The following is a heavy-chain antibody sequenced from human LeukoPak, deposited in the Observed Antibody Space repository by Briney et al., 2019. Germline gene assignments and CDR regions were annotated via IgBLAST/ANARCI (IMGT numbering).Heavy chain of an antibody. CDR1: GGSISSGSYY. J-gene: IGHJ6*03. CDR2: IYTSGST. V-gene: IGHV4-61*02. D-gene: IGHD6-6*01. Sequence: PSETLSLTCTVSGGSISSGSYYWSWIRQPAGKGLEWIGRIYTSGSTNYNPSLKSRVTISVDTSKNQFSLKLSSVTAADTAVYYCARQGRAARLDYYYMDVWGEGTTVTVSS. CDR3: ARQGRAARLDYYYMDV.